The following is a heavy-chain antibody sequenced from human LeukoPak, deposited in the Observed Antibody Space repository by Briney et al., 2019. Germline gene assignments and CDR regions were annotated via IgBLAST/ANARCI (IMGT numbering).Heavy chain of an antibody. Sequence: GGSLRLSCAASGFTFSSYAMTWVRQAPGKGLEWVSGIFGDGGRTFYADSVKGRFTISRDNSKKMVFMEMNSLRAEDTAVYYCAKDQYYYYDSSGSYHGAPFEYWGQGALVTVSA. CDR2: IFGDGGRT. D-gene: IGHD3-22*01. J-gene: IGHJ4*02. CDR3: AKDQYYYYDSSGSYHGAPFEY. CDR1: GFTFSSYA. V-gene: IGHV3-23*01.